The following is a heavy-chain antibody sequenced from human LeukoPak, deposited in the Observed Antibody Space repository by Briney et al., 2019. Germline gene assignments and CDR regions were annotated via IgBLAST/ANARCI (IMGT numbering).Heavy chain of an antibody. J-gene: IGHJ4*02. CDR2: ISYDGGNK. D-gene: IGHD1-26*01. CDR3: AKMGAGGGY. CDR1: GFTLRTYK. V-gene: IGHV3-30*18. Sequence: ARSRRLSCAVSGFTLRTYKMHWVRQAPDKGLEWVALISYDGGNKYYADSVKGRFTISRDNSKNTLYLQMNSLRVEDTAVYYCAKMGAGGGYWGQGTLVTVPS.